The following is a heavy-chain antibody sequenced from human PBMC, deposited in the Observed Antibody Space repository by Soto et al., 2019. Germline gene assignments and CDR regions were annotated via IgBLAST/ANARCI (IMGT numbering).Heavy chain of an antibody. CDR3: AREKLELPLSSGMDV. J-gene: IGHJ6*02. CDR2: ISAYNGNT. D-gene: IGHD1-7*01. V-gene: IGHV1-18*04. Sequence: ASVKVSCKASGYTFTSYGISWVRQAPGQGLEWMGWISAYNGNTNYAQKLQGRVTMTTDTSTSTAYMELRSLRSDDTAVYYCAREKLELPLSSGMDVWGQGTMVTVSS. CDR1: GYTFTSYG.